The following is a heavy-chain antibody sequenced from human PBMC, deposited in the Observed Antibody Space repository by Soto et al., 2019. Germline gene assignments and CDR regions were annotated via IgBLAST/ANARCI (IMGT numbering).Heavy chain of an antibody. V-gene: IGHV3-30-3*01. CDR2: MSYDGSKT. J-gene: IGHJ4*02. D-gene: IGHD3-22*01. CDR3: ARESRSYYYDSSGYLYADFDC. CDR1: GFTFSSYA. Sequence: GGSLRLSCAASGFTFSSYAMHWVRQAPGKGLEWVAVMSYDGSKTYYADSVKGRFTISRDDSKKTLYLQMNSLRAEDTAVYYCARESRSYYYDSSGYLYADFDCWGQGTLVTVSS.